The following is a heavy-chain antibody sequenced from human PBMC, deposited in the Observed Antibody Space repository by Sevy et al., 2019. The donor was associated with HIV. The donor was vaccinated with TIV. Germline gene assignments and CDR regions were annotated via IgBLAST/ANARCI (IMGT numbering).Heavy chain of an antibody. D-gene: IGHD5-12*01. CDR2: LDPGDSDT. J-gene: IGHJ4*02. V-gene: IGHV5-51*01. CDR1: GYSFTSYW. Sequence: GGSLRLSCKGSGYSFTSYWIGWVRRMPGKGLEWMGILDPGDSDTRYSPSLQGQVTISADKSISTAYLQWSSLKASDTAMYYCARRDGYASIDYWGQGTLVTVSS. CDR3: ARRDGYASIDY.